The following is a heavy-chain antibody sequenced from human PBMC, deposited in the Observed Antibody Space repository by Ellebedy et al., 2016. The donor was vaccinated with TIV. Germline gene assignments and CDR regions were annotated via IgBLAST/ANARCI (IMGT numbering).Heavy chain of an antibody. CDR3: ARDSYTGGWYYFDY. CDR1: GFKFNTYG. CDR2: LWNDGINQ. J-gene: IGHJ4*02. V-gene: IGHV3-33*01. Sequence: GESLKISCAASGFKFNTYGMHWVRQAPGRGLEWVAVLWNDGINQYYADSVKGRFTISRDTSKNTLYLQMNSLRAEDTAVYYCARDSYTGGWYYFDYWGQGTLVTVSS. D-gene: IGHD2-15*01.